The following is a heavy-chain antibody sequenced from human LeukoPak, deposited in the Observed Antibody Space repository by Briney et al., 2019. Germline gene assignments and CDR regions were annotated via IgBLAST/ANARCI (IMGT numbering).Heavy chain of an antibody. CDR3: AKSEGVVRSAFDI. CDR2: IGATGSTA. D-gene: IGHD3-22*01. V-gene: IGHV3-23*01. J-gene: IGHJ3*02. Sequence: GESLRLSCVGSGFTFSSHAISWVRQAPGKGLEWVSVIGATGSTAFYTDSVKGRFTISRDNSINTLYLQMNSLRAEDTAVYYCAKSEGVVRSAFDIWGQGTMVTVSS. CDR1: GFTFSSHA.